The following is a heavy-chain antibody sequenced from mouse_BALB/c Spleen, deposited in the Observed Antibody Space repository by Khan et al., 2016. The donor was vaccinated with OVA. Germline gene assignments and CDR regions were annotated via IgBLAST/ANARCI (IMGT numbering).Heavy chain of an antibody. J-gene: IGHJ3*01. CDR2: ISTGGHYT. CDR3: ARLAYYYDSEGFAY. Sequence: EVKLVESGGDLVEPGGSLKLSCAASGFTFSTYGMSWVRQTPDKRLEWVATISTGGHYTYYPASVRGRFTISRENARNTLYLQRTRPKSEDPAMFYCARLAYYYDSEGFAYWGQGTLVTVSA. V-gene: IGHV5-6*02. D-gene: IGHD1-1*01. CDR1: GFTFSTYG.